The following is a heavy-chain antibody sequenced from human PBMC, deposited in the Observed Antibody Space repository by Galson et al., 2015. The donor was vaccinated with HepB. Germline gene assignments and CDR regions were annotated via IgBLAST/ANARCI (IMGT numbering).Heavy chain of an antibody. CDR2: ISGSGGST. J-gene: IGHJ4*02. D-gene: IGHD6-13*01. CDR1: GFTFSSYA. V-gene: IGHV3-23*01. CDR3: AKRLLGTAAATK. Sequence: SLRLSCAASGFTFSSYAMSWVRQAPGKGLEWVSAISGSGGSTYYADSGKGRFTISRDNSKNTLYLQMNSLRAEDTAVYYCAKRLLGTAAATKWGQGTLVTVSS.